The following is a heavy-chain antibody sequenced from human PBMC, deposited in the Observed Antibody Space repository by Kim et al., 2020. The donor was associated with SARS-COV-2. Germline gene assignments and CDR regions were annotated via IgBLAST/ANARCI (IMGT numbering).Heavy chain of an antibody. D-gene: IGHD4-17*01. J-gene: IGHJ4*02. CDR3: AREVTTSKGWGGDY. CDR2: ISGSGGST. CDR1: GFTFSNYA. Sequence: GGSLRLSCAASGFTFSNYAMSWVRQAPGKGLEWVSRISGSGGSTYYADSVKGRFTISRDNSKNTLYLQLSSLRAEDTAVYYCAREVTTSKGWGGDYWGQGTLVTVSS. V-gene: IGHV3-23*01.